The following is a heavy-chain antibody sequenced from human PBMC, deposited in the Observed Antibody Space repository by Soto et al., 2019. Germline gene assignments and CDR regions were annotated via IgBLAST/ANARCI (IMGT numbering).Heavy chain of an antibody. CDR2: IYYSGST. Sequence: ETLSLTCTVSDGSISSSSYYWGWIHQPPGKGLEWIGSIYYSGSTYYNPSLKSRVTISVDTSKNQFSLKLSSVTAADTAVYYCARSTGTKRGYYFDYWGQGTLVTVSS. J-gene: IGHJ4*02. CDR3: ARSTGTKRGYYFDY. V-gene: IGHV4-39*01. CDR1: DGSISSSSYY. D-gene: IGHD1-7*01.